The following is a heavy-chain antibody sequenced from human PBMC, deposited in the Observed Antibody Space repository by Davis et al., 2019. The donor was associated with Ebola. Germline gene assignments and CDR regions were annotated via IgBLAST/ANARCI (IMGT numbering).Heavy chain of an antibody. V-gene: IGHV4-59*08. D-gene: IGHD3-3*01. CDR1: GGSFSGYY. CDR2: IYYSGST. CDR3: ARLDYDFWSGYSNWFDP. J-gene: IGHJ5*02. Sequence: MPSETLSLTCAVYGGSFSGYYWSWIRQPPGKGLEWIGYIYYSGSTNYNPSLKSRVTISVDTSKNQFSLKLRSVTAAYTAVYYCARLDYDFWSGYSNWFDPWGQGTLVTVSS.